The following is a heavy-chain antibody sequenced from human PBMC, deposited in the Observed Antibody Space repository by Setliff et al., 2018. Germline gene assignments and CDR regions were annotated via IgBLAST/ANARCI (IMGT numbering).Heavy chain of an antibody. D-gene: IGHD3-10*01. CDR2: INPDGSEK. CDR1: GFTFSNHW. CDR3: FGAGTCSY. J-gene: IGHJ4*02. Sequence: PGGSLRLSCAVSGFTFSNHWMTWVRQAPGKGLEWLASINPDGSEKYYVDSVKGRFTISRDNSENTLFLQMTSLRPEDTAVYYCFGAGTCSYWGQGTLVTVSS. V-gene: IGHV3-7*01.